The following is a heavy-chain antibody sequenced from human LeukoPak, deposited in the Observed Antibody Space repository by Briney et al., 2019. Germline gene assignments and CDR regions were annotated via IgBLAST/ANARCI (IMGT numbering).Heavy chain of an antibody. D-gene: IGHD3-10*01. Sequence: SETLYLTCTVSGGSISSGSYYWSWIRQPAGKGLEWIGRIYTSGSTNYNPSLKSRVTVSVDTSKNQFSLKLSSVTAADTAVYYCARSPGGVNNWFDPWGQGTLVTVSS. V-gene: IGHV4-61*02. CDR3: ARSPGGVNNWFDP. CDR1: GGSISSGSYY. J-gene: IGHJ5*02. CDR2: IYTSGST.